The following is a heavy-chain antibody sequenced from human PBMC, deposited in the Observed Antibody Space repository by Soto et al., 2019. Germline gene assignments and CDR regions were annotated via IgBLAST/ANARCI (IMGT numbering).Heavy chain of an antibody. CDR2: ISYDGSNK. D-gene: IGHD4-4*01. CDR1: GFTFSSYG. CDR3: AKDHSATVTTILYYFDY. Sequence: GGSLRLSCAASGFTFSSYGMHWVRQAPGKGLEWVAVISYDGSNKYYADSVKGRFTISRDNSKNTLYLQMNSLRAEDTAVYYCAKDHSATVTTILYYFDYWGQGTLVTVSS. V-gene: IGHV3-30*18. J-gene: IGHJ4*02.